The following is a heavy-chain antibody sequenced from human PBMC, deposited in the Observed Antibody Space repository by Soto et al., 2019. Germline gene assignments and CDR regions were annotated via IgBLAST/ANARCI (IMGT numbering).Heavy chain of an antibody. D-gene: IGHD2-2*01. Sequence: QVQLVQSGAEVKKPGSSVKVSCKASGGTFSSYTISWVRQAPGQGLEWMGRIIPILGIANYAQKFQGRVTIPADKSTSTAYMELSSLRSEDTAVYYCAIVVVPAAKGWFDPWGQGTLVTVSS. CDR2: IIPILGIA. J-gene: IGHJ5*02. CDR1: GGTFSSYT. V-gene: IGHV1-69*02. CDR3: AIVVVPAAKGWFDP.